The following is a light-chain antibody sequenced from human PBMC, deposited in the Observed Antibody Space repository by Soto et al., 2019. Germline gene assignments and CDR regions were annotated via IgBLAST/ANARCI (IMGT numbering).Light chain of an antibody. V-gene: IGLV2-11*01. CDR2: DVS. CDR1: NSDVGGYNY. J-gene: IGLJ3*02. CDR3: CSYAGSYTPWV. Sequence: QSALTQPRSVSGSPGQSVTISCTGTNSDVGGYNYVSWYQQHPGKAPKLMIYDVSKRPSGVPDRFSGSKSGNTASLTISGLQAEDEADYYCCSYAGSYTPWVFGGGTKLTVL.